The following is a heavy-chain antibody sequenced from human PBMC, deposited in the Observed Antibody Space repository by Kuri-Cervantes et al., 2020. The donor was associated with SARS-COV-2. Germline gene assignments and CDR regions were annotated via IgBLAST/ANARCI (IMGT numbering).Heavy chain of an antibody. Sequence: GGSLRLSCAASGFTFSSYGMHWARRAPGKGLEWVAFIRYDGSNKYYADSVKGRFTISRDNSKNTLYLQMNSLRAEDTAVYYCARVRLGVVIMEYYFDYWGQGTLVTVSS. J-gene: IGHJ4*02. CDR1: GFTFSSYG. CDR3: ARVRLGVVIMEYYFDY. CDR2: IRYDGSNK. D-gene: IGHD3-3*01. V-gene: IGHV3-30*02.